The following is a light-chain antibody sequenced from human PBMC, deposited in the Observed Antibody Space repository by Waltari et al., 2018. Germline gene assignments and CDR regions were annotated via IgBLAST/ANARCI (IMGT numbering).Light chain of an antibody. V-gene: IGLV2-23*02. CDR3: CSYAGSSTFFYV. CDR1: SSDVGSYNL. Sequence: QSALTQPASVSGSPGQSITISCTGTSSDVGSYNLVSWYQQHPGKAPKLLIYEVSKRPSGVSNRFPGSKSGNTASLTISGLQAEDEGDYYCCSYAGSSTFFYVFGTGTKVTVL. J-gene: IGLJ1*01. CDR2: EVS.